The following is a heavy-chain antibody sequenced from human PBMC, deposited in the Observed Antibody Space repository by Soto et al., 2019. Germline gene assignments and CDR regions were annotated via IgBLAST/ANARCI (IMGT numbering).Heavy chain of an antibody. CDR1: GYSFTSYW. CDR3: ARLLVEMATKGAFDS. V-gene: IGHV5-51*01. CDR2: IYPGDSDT. J-gene: IGHJ5*01. D-gene: IGHD5-12*01. Sequence: GESLKISCKGSGYSFTSYWIGWVRQMPGKGLEWMGIIYPGDSDTRYSPSFQGQVTISADKSISTAYLQWSSLKASDTAMYYCARLLVEMATKGAFDSWGQGTLVTVSS.